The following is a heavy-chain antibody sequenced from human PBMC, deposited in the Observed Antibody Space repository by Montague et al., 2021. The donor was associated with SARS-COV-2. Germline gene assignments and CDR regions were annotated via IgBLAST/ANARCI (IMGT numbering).Heavy chain of an antibody. V-gene: IGHV4-34*01. CDR3: ARVRYYGSGTSLGMDV. J-gene: IGHJ6*02. Sequence: SETLSLTCAVYGGSFSGYYWSWIRQPPGKGLEWIGEINHSGSTNYNPSLKSRVTISADTSKNQFSLMLSSVTAADTAVYYCARVRYYGSGTSLGMDVWGQGTTVTVSS. D-gene: IGHD3-10*01. CDR1: GGSFSGYY. CDR2: INHSGST.